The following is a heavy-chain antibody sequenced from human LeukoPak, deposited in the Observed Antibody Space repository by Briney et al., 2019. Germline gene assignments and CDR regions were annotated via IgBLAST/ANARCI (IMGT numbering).Heavy chain of an antibody. V-gene: IGHV3-9*01. CDR1: GFIFNNYA. CDR3: ARGSAWAGLKYYYGSGSDET. J-gene: IGHJ5*02. D-gene: IGHD3-10*01. CDR2: ISWNSDSI. Sequence: GGSLRLSCAGSGFIFNNYAMHWVRQPPGKGLEWVSGISWNSDSIDYADSVKGRFTISRDNAKNSLYLQMNSLRVEDTAVYYCARGSAWAGLKYYYGSGSDETWGQGTLVTVSS.